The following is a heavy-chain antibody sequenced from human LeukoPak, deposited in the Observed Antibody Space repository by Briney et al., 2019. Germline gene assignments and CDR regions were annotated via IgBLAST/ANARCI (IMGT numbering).Heavy chain of an antibody. CDR3: ARSPSSGGFLEWLSKEINTSQTDYYYYYYIDV. CDR1: GGSISSYY. Sequence: PSETLSLTCTVSGGSISSYYWSWIRQPPGKGLEWIGYIYYSGSTNYNPSLKSRVTISVDTSKNQFSLKLSSVTAADTAVYYCARSPSSGGFLEWLSKEINTSQTDYYYYYYIDVWGKGTTVTVSS. CDR2: IYYSGST. J-gene: IGHJ6*03. D-gene: IGHD3-3*01. V-gene: IGHV4-59*01.